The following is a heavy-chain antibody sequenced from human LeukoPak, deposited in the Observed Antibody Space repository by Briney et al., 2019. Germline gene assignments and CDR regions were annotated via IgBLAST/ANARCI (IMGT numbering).Heavy chain of an antibody. Sequence: GGSLRLSCAASGFTFSSYGMHWVRQAPGKGLEWVAVIWYDGSNKYYADSVKGRFTISRDNSKNTLYLQMNGLRAEDTAVYYCARDGSESGMDVWGQGTTVTVSS. V-gene: IGHV3-33*01. D-gene: IGHD5-12*01. CDR2: IWYDGSNK. CDR1: GFTFSSYG. CDR3: ARDGSESGMDV. J-gene: IGHJ6*02.